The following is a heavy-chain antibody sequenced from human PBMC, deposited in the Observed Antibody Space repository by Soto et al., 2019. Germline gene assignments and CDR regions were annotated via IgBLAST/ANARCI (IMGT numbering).Heavy chain of an antibody. CDR2: FYYAGST. D-gene: IGHD2-21*01. CDR1: GGSFSPNY. V-gene: IGHV4-59*08. J-gene: IGHJ5*02. CDR3: ARLGAYYQSLDP. Sequence: QLQLQESGPGLVKSSETLSLTCTVSGGSFSPNYWSWIRQPPGKGLEWVGYFYYAGSTSYNPCLKSRVTISLETSKSQFSLSLSSVTASDTAVYYCARLGAYYQSLDPWGPGTLVTVSS.